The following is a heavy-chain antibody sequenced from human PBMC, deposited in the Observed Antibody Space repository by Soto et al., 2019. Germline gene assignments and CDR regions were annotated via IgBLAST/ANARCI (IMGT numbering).Heavy chain of an antibody. V-gene: IGHV4-59*01. CDR1: GGSISNFH. J-gene: IGHJ4*02. CDR2: IYYSGN. CDR3: ALGGYNYGRPFDF. Sequence: LSLTCNVSGGSISNFHLSWIRQPPGKGLEWIGYIYYSGNYYNPSLTSRVSMSLDKSKNQFSLHLKSVTAADTALYFCALGGYNYGRPFDFWGQGTRVTVSS. D-gene: IGHD5-18*01.